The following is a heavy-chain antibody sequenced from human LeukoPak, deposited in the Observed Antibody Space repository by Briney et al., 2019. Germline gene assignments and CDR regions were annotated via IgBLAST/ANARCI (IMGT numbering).Heavy chain of an antibody. Sequence: GGSLRLSCEVSGFTFSDYWMTWVRQAPGRGLEWVANIKQDGGEKFYADSVKGRFTISRDNAKNSLYLQMNSLRAEDTAVYYCARDGRFLEWTPVRIYYYYGMDVWGQGTTVTVSS. V-gene: IGHV3-7*01. CDR2: IKQDGGEK. D-gene: IGHD3-3*01. CDR1: GFTFSDYW. CDR3: ARDGRFLEWTPVRIYYYYGMDV. J-gene: IGHJ6*02.